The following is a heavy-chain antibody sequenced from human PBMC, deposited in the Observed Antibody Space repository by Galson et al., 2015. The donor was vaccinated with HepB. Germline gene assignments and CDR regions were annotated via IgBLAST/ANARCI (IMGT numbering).Heavy chain of an antibody. J-gene: IGHJ4*02. D-gene: IGHD2-2*03. CDR2: ISSSSSYI. V-gene: IGHV3-21*01. CDR3: ARVVGYCSSTSCLHRGPDY. CDR1: GFTFSSYS. Sequence: SLRLSCAASGFTFSSYSMNWVRQAPGKGLEWVSSISSSSSYIYYADSVKGRFTISRDNAKNSLYLQMNSLRAEDTAVYYCARVVGYCSSTSCLHRGPDYWGQGTLVTVSS.